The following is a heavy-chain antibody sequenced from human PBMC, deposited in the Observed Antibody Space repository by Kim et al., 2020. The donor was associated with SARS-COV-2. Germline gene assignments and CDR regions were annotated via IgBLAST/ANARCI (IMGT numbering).Heavy chain of an antibody. Sequence: GGSLRLSCAASGFTFSSYGMHWVRQAPGKGLEWVAGIWYDGSNKYYADSVKGRFTISRDNSKNTLYLQMNSLRAEDTAVYYCARDPAVMSGWSGWSALWGQGTLVTVSS. CDR2: IWYDGSNK. D-gene: IGHD6-19*01. CDR1: GFTFSSYG. V-gene: IGHV3-33*01. CDR3: ARDPAVMSGWSGWSAL. J-gene: IGHJ4*02.